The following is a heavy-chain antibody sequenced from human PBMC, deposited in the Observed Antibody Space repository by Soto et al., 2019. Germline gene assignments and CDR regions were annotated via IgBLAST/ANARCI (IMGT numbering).Heavy chain of an antibody. Sequence: GGSLRLSCAAPGFTFSTYVMNWVRQTPGKGLEWVSAISGSGGSTYYTDSVKGRFTISRDNSKDTLYLQMNSLRAEDTAVYYCAKAPTSGWLIYNFDYWGQGTLVTVSS. CDR3: AKAPTSGWLIYNFDY. CDR2: ISGSGGST. CDR1: GFTFSTYV. D-gene: IGHD6-19*01. V-gene: IGHV3-23*01. J-gene: IGHJ4*02.